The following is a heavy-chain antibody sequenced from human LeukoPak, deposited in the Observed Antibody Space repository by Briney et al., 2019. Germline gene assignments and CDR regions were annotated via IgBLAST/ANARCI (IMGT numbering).Heavy chain of an antibody. D-gene: IGHD3-22*01. CDR2: ISYDGSNT. CDR3: SVNLGSGYRFDY. J-gene: IGHJ4*02. CDR1: GFTFSSYG. V-gene: IGHV3-30*03. Sequence: GGSLRLSCAASGFTFSSYGMYWVRQAPGKGLEWAATISYDGSNTCYADSLKGRFTISRDISKNTLYLQMNSLRAEDTAVYYCSVNLGSGYRFDYWGQGTLVTVSS.